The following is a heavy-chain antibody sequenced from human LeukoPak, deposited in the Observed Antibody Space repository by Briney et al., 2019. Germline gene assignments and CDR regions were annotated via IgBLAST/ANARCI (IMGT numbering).Heavy chain of an antibody. V-gene: IGHV4-59*08. CDR1: GGSISSYY. D-gene: IGHD6-6*01. Sequence: SETPSLTCTVSGGSISSYYWSWIRQPPGKGLEWIGYIYYSGSTNYNPSLKSRVTISVDTSKNQFSLKLSSVTAADTAVYYCARSEPYSSSSVISPHFDYWGQGTLVTVSS. J-gene: IGHJ4*02. CDR2: IYYSGST. CDR3: ARSEPYSSSSVISPHFDY.